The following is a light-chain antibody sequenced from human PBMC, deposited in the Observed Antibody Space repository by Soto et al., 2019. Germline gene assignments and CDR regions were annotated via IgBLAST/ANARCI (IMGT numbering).Light chain of an antibody. CDR2: AAS. Sequence: DIQLTQSPSFLSASEGDRVTITCRASQDISSYLAWYQQKPGKAPKLLMYAASTLQRGVPSRFSGSGSGTEFTLAISSLQPEDFATYYCQQFNDYPITFGQGTRLEIK. V-gene: IGKV1-9*01. J-gene: IGKJ5*01. CDR3: QQFNDYPIT. CDR1: QDISSY.